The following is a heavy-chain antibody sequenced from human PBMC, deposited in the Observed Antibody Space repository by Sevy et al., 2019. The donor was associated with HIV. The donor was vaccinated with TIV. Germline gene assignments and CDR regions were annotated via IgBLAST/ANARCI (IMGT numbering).Heavy chain of an antibody. CDR2: IKSKIDGGTT. CDR3: TKGGDWGG. J-gene: IGHJ4*02. D-gene: IGHD7-27*01. Sequence: GGSLRLSCAASGLTFSDAWMNWVRQAPGKGLEWVGRIKSKIDGGTTDYAAPVKGRFTISRDDSKNTLYLQMNSLKTEDPPLYYRTKGGDWGGWGQGTLVTVSS. CDR1: GLTFSDAW. V-gene: IGHV3-15*07.